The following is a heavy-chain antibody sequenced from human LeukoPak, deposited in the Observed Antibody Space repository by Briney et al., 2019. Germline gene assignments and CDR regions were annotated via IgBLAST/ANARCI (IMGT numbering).Heavy chain of an antibody. Sequence: ASVKVSCKASGYTFTSYVISWVRQAPGQGLEWMGWISAYNGNTNYAQKLQGRVTMTTDTSTSTAYMELRSLRSDDTAVYYCATRYYGGNSEDGIGDAFDIWGQGTMATVSS. CDR1: GYTFTSYV. CDR3: ATRYYGGNSEDGIGDAFDI. V-gene: IGHV1-18*01. CDR2: ISAYNGNT. J-gene: IGHJ3*02. D-gene: IGHD4-23*01.